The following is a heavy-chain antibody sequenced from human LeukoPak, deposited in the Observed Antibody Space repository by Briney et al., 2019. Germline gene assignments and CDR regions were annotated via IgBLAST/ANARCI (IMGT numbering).Heavy chain of an antibody. J-gene: IGHJ4*02. CDR1: GFTFSSYG. Sequence: GGSLRLSCAASGFTFSSYGMHWVRQAPGKGLEWVAVISYDGSNKYYADSVKGRFTISRDNSKNTLYLQKNSLRAEDTAVYYCAKEFRYCSGGSCGTIFDYWGQGTLVTVSS. V-gene: IGHV3-30*18. CDR3: AKEFRYCSGGSCGTIFDY. D-gene: IGHD2-15*01. CDR2: ISYDGSNK.